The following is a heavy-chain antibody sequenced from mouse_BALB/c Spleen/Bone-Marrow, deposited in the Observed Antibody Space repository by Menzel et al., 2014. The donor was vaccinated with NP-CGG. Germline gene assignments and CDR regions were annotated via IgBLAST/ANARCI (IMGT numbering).Heavy chain of an antibody. V-gene: IGHV1-7*01. CDR3: ARRCTTAPPWFAY. CDR2: INPSTGYT. CDR1: GYTFTSYW. D-gene: IGHD1-2*01. J-gene: IGHJ3*01. Sequence: VQLQQSGAELAKPGASVKMSCKASGYTFTSYWMHWVKQRPGQGLEWIGYINPSTGYTEYNQKFKDKATLTADKSSSTAYMQLSSLTSEHSTIYYYARRCTTAPPWFAYWGQRTLVTVSA.